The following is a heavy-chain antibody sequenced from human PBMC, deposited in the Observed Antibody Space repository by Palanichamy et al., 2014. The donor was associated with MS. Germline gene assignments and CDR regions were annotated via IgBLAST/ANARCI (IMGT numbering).Heavy chain of an antibody. V-gene: IGHV3-43*01. D-gene: IGHD5-18*01. CDR3: AKGGYNYGYLDH. CDR1: GFTFDDYI. CDR2: ISSDGGST. Sequence: EVQLVESGGVVVQPGGSLRLSCAASGFTFDDYIMHWVRQAPGKGLEWVSLISSDGGSTYYADSVEGRFTISRDNSQNSLYLQMNSLITEDSALYYCAKGGYNYGYLDHWGQGTLVTVSS. J-gene: IGHJ4*02.